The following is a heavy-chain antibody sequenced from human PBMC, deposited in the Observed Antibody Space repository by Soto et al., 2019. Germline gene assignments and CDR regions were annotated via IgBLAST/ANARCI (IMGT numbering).Heavy chain of an antibody. CDR3: ARGSTDSYPGSRIFDY. Sequence: GGSLRLSCVASGLTFGSRAMSWVRQAPGEGLQWVSTITDTGGDAKYADSVRGRFVISRDNSKKTLYLQMTSLTAEDSAMYFCARGSTDSYPGSRIFDYWGQGTLVTVSS. V-gene: IGHV3-23*01. CDR2: ITDTGGDA. D-gene: IGHD3-10*01. J-gene: IGHJ4*02. CDR1: GLTFGSRA.